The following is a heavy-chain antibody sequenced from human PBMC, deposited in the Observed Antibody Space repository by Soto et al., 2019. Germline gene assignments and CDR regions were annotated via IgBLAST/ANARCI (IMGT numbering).Heavy chain of an antibody. CDR1: GYTFTSYD. Sequence: GASVKVSCKASGYTFTSYDINWVRQATGQGLEWMGWMNPNSGNTGYAQKFQGRVTMTRNTSISTAYMELSSLRSEDTAVYYCARTPGIAAAGYYYGMDVWGQGTTVTVSS. D-gene: IGHD6-13*01. V-gene: IGHV1-8*01. CDR3: ARTPGIAAAGYYYGMDV. J-gene: IGHJ6*02. CDR2: MNPNSGNT.